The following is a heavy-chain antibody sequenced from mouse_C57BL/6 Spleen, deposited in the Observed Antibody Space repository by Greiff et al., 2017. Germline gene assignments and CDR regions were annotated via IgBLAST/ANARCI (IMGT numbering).Heavy chain of an antibody. CDR1: GFNIKNTY. J-gene: IGHJ2*01. Sequence: EVQLQQSVAELVRPGASVKLSCTASGFNIKNTYMHWVKQRPEQGLEWIGRIDPANGDTKYAPKFQGKATITADTSSNTAYLQLSSLTSEDTAVXYCARSKVYYYGSSSWDYWGQGTTLTVSS. D-gene: IGHD1-1*01. V-gene: IGHV14-3*01. CDR3: ARSKVYYYGSSSWDY. CDR2: IDPANGDT.